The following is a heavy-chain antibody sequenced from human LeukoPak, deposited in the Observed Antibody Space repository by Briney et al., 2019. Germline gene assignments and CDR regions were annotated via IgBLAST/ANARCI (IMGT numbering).Heavy chain of an antibody. Sequence: PGGSLRHSCAPSGFTFSSYAMSWVRQAPGKGLEWVSAISGSGDSTYYADSVKGRFTISRDNSKNTLYLQMNSLRAEDTAVYYCGVDIVVVPGTPNSFASGGQGTLVTVSS. CDR3: GVDIVVVPGTPNSFAS. D-gene: IGHD2-2*01. CDR2: ISGSGDST. CDR1: GFTFSSYA. V-gene: IGHV3-23*01. J-gene: IGHJ5*01.